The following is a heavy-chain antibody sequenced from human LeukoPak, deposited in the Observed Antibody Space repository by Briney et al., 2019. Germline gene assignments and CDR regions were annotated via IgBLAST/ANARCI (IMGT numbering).Heavy chain of an antibody. Sequence: PGGSLRLSCAASGFIFSSYAMNWVRQAPGKGLEWVSAISGSGGSTYYADSVKGRFTISRDNSKNTLYLQMSSLRAEDTAVYYCAKPGYTYRYGAFDIWGQGTMVTVSS. V-gene: IGHV3-23*01. J-gene: IGHJ3*02. CDR3: AKPGYTYRYGAFDI. CDR1: GFIFSSYA. D-gene: IGHD5-18*01. CDR2: ISGSGGST.